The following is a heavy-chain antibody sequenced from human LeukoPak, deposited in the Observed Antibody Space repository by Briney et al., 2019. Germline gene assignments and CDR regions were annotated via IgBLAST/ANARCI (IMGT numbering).Heavy chain of an antibody. V-gene: IGHV1-46*01. Sequence: ASVKVSCKASGYTFTSYGISWVRQAPGQGLEWMGIINPSGGSTSYAQKFQGRVTMTRDMSTSTVYMELSSLRSEDTAVYYCARDGAPRDVLNAFDIWGQGTMVTVSS. J-gene: IGHJ3*02. D-gene: IGHD3-10*01. CDR3: ARDGAPRDVLNAFDI. CDR2: INPSGGST. CDR1: GYTFTSYG.